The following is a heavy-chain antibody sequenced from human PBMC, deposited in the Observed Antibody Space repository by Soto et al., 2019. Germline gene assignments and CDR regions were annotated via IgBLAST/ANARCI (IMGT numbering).Heavy chain of an antibody. J-gene: IGHJ4*02. CDR3: AIRTVVVTGPFDY. CDR1: GGTFSSYA. D-gene: IGHD2-21*02. Sequence: SVKVSCKASGGTFSSYAISWVRQAPGQGLEWMGGVIPIFGTANYAQKFQGRVMITADESTSTADMELRSLRSEDTAVYYCAIRTVVVTGPFDYWGQGTLVTVSS. V-gene: IGHV1-69*13. CDR2: VIPIFGTA.